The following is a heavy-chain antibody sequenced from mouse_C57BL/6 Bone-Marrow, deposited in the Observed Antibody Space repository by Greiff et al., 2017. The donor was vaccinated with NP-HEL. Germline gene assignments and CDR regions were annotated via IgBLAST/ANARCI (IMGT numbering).Heavy chain of an antibody. J-gene: IGHJ4*01. CDR3: ARHMDY. CDR2: LSSGGSYT. Sequence: EVQLVESGGDLVKPGGSLKLSCAASGFTFSSYGMSWVRQTPDKRLEWVATLSSGGSYTYYPDSVKGRFTISRDNAKNTLYLQMSSLKSEDTAMYYCARHMDYWGQGTSVTVSS. CDR1: GFTFSSYG. V-gene: IGHV5-6*01.